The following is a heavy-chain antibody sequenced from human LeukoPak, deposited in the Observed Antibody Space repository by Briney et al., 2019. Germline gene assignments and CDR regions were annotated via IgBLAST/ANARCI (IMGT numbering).Heavy chain of an antibody. CDR2: LSGSGGST. J-gene: IGHJ2*01. CDR3: AKDPNYYDSSGYEWYFDL. CDR1: GFTFSSYA. V-gene: IGHV3-23*01. Sequence: GSLRLSCAASGFTFSSYAMSWVRRAPGKGLEWVSALSGSGGSTYYADSVKGRFTISRDNSKNTLYLQMNSLRAEDTAVYYCAKDPNYYDSSGYEWYFDLWGRGTLVTVSS. D-gene: IGHD3-22*01.